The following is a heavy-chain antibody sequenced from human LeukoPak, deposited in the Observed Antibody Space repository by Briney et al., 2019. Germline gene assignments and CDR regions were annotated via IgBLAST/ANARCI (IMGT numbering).Heavy chain of an antibody. V-gene: IGHV4-34*01. D-gene: IGHD6-13*01. J-gene: IGHJ4*02. CDR3: ASRPGYSSSWYGS. Sequence: SGTLSLTCAVYGGSFSGYYWSWIRQPPGKGLEWIGEINHSGSTNYNPSLKSRVTISVDTSKNQFSLKLSSVTAADTAVYYCASRPGYSSSWYGSWGQGTLVTVSS. CDR1: GGSFSGYY. CDR2: INHSGST.